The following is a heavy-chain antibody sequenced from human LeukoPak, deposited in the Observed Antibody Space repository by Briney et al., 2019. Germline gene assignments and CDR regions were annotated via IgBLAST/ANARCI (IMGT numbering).Heavy chain of an antibody. CDR1: GGSISSGDYY. V-gene: IGHV4-30-4*01. CDR2: IYYSGST. CDR3: ARDRIAVAGAFDI. D-gene: IGHD6-19*01. Sequence: YPSQTLSLTCTVSGGSISSGDYYWSWIRQPPGKGLEWIGYIYYSGSTYYNPSLKSRVTISVDTSKNQFSLKLSSVTAADTAVYYCARDRIAVAGAFDIWGQGTVVTVSS. J-gene: IGHJ3*02.